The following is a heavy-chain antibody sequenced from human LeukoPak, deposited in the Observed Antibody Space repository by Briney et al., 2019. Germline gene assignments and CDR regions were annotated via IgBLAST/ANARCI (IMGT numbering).Heavy chain of an antibody. J-gene: IGHJ4*02. CDR1: GFTFSSYA. Sequence: GGSLRLSCAASGFTFSSYAMSWVRQAPGKGLEWVSAISGSGGSTYYADSVKGRFTISRDNSKNTLYLQMNSLRSEDTAVYHCAKDLFSYGSGSYYNRIYDYWGQGTLVTVSS. V-gene: IGHV3-23*01. CDR2: ISGSGGST. CDR3: AKDLFSYGSGSYYNRIYDY. D-gene: IGHD3-10*01.